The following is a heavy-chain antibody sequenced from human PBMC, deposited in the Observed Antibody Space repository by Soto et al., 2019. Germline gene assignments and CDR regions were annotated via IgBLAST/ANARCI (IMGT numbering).Heavy chain of an antibody. CDR3: ARDLRGYSSSSGDYYYGMDV. J-gene: IGHJ6*02. D-gene: IGHD6-6*01. Sequence: QVQLVESGGGVVQPGRSLRLSCAASGFTFSSYAMHWVRQAPGKGLEWVAVISYDGSNKYYADSVKGRFTISRDNSKNTLYLQMNNLRAEDTAVYYCARDLRGYSSSSGDYYYGMDVWGQGTTVTVSS. CDR2: ISYDGSNK. V-gene: IGHV3-30-3*01. CDR1: GFTFSSYA.